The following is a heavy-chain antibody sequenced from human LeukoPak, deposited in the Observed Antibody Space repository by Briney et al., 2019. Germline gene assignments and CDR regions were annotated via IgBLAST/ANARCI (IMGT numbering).Heavy chain of an antibody. CDR3: ASGDHGDYVFDP. D-gene: IGHD4-17*01. CDR2: ISYDGSNK. Sequence: QPGGSLRLSCAASGFTFSSYGMHWVRQAPGKGLEWVAVISYDGSNKYYADSVKGRFTISRDNAENSLYLQMNSLRAEDTAVYYCASGDHGDYVFDPWGQGTLVTVSS. V-gene: IGHV3-30*03. CDR1: GFTFSSYG. J-gene: IGHJ5*02.